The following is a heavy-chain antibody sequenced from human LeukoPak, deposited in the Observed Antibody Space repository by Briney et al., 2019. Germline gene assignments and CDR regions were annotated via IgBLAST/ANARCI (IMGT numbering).Heavy chain of an antibody. V-gene: IGHV3-11*01. Sequence: GGSLRFSGAASGFTFSDYYMSWIRPAPGKGLGGVSYISSSSSTIYYADSVKGRFTISRDNAKNSLYLQMNSLRAEDTAVYYCARDTSLYSSSIIFDYWGQGTLVTVSS. J-gene: IGHJ4*02. CDR1: GFTFSDYY. CDR2: ISSSSSTI. D-gene: IGHD6-6*01. CDR3: ARDTSLYSSSIIFDY.